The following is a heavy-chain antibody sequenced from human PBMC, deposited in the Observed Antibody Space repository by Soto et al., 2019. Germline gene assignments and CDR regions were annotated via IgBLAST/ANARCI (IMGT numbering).Heavy chain of an antibody. CDR2: INAGNGNT. J-gene: IGHJ5*02. Sequence: RASVKVSCKASGYTFTSYAMHWVRQAPGQRLEWMGWINAGNGNTKYSQKFQGRVTITRDTSASTAYMELSSLRSEDTAVYYCARGGWSGXCSGGSCYSVLNVGWFDPWGQGTLVTV. CDR1: GYTFTSYA. CDR3: ARGGWSGXCSGGSCYSVLNVGWFDP. D-gene: IGHD2-15*01. V-gene: IGHV1-3*01.